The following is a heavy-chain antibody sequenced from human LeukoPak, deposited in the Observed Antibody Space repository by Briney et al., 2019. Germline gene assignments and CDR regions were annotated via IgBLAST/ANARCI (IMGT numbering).Heavy chain of an antibody. CDR1: GFTFSSYE. Sequence: GGSLRLSCAASGFTFSSYEMNWVRQAPGKGLEWVSAISGSGGSTYCADSVKGRFTISRDNSKNTLYLQMNSLRAEDTAVYYCAKGKYCTNGVCSHDYWGQGTLVTVSS. D-gene: IGHD2-8*01. V-gene: IGHV3-23*01. CDR2: ISGSGGST. J-gene: IGHJ4*02. CDR3: AKGKYCTNGVCSHDY.